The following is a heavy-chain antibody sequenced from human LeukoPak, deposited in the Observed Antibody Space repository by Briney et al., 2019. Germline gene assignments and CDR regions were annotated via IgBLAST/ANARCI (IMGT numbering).Heavy chain of an antibody. CDR2: IYANGDT. D-gene: IGHD4-17*01. V-gene: IGHV3-66*01. CDR3: AHGGYPLTY. J-gene: IGHJ4*02. Sequence: GGSLRLSCAASGLTISNNYWHWVRQAPGKRLEWVSIIYANGDTLYAASVRGRFTFSRDNSKNTPYLQMNSLRAEDTAVYYCAHGGYPLTYWGQGTLVTVSS. CDR1: GLTISNNY.